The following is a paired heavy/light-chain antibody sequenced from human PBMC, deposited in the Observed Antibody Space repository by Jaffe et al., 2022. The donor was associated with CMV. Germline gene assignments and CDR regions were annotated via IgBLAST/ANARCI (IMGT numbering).Light chain of an antibody. Sequence: DIQMTQSPSSLSASVGDRVTITCRASQSISNFLNWYQQKPGKAPKLLMSAASSLQSGVPSRFSGSGSGTDFTLTISSLQREDFATYYCQQTYSTPWTFGQGTKVEIK. J-gene: IGKJ1*01. CDR1: QSISNF. CDR3: QQTYSTPWT. V-gene: IGKV1-39*01. CDR2: AAS.
Heavy chain of an antibody. CDR3: ARVFCSSGYYCNFDS. Sequence: EVQLVESGGGLVQPGGSLRLSCAASGFTFSSDWMHWVRQAPGKGLVWVSRISSDGSTTGYADSVKGRFTISRDNAKNTLHLQMNSLRAEDTAVYYCARVFCSSGYYCNFDSWGQGTLVTVSS. CDR2: ISSDGSTT. D-gene: IGHD3-22*01. J-gene: IGHJ4*02. CDR1: GFTFSSDW. V-gene: IGHV3-74*01.